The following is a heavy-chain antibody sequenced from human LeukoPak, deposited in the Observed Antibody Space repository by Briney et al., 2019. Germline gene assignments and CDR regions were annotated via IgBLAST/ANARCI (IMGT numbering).Heavy chain of an antibody. Sequence: ASETLSLICTVSGGSISSYYWSWIRQPPGKGLEWIGYIYYSGSTNYNPSLKSRVTISVDTSKNQFSLKLSSVTAADTAVYYCARHPAYYYDSSGYSHPFDYWGQGTLVTVSS. CDR2: IYYSGST. D-gene: IGHD3-22*01. CDR3: ARHPAYYYDSSGYSHPFDY. CDR1: GGSISSYY. J-gene: IGHJ4*02. V-gene: IGHV4-59*08.